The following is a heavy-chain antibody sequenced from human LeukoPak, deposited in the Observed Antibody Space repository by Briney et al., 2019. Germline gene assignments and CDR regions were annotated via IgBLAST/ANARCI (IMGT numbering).Heavy chain of an antibody. D-gene: IGHD3-3*01. CDR3: TGRFLELLLYSDY. CDR1: GFTFGDYA. V-gene: IGHV3-49*04. Sequence: PGGSLRLSCTASGFTFGDYAMSWVRQAPGKGLEWVGFIRSKAYGGTTEYAASVKGRFTISRDDSKSIAYLQMNSLKTEDTAVYYCTGRFLELLLYSDYWGQGTLVTVSS. CDR2: IRSKAYGGTT. J-gene: IGHJ4*02.